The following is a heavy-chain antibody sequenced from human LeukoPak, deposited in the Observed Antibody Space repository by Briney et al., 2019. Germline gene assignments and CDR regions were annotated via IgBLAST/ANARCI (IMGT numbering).Heavy chain of an antibody. CDR1: GFTFSSNY. Sequence: GGSLRLSCAASGFTFSSNYMSWVRQAPGKGLEWVSVIYSGGSTYYADSVKGRFTISRDNSKNTLYLQMNSLRAEDTAVYYCARHRGYSYGWNWFDPWGQGTLVTVSS. V-gene: IGHV3-66*04. D-gene: IGHD5-18*01. J-gene: IGHJ5*02. CDR2: IYSGGST. CDR3: ARHRGYSYGWNWFDP.